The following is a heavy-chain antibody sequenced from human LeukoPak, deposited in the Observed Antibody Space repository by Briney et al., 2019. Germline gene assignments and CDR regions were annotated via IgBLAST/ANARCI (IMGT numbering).Heavy chain of an antibody. CDR2: IYYSGST. J-gene: IGHJ6*02. CDR3: ARCNHDYSNYGPSGYYYGMGV. D-gene: IGHD4-11*01. V-gene: IGHV4-30-4*01. Sequence: SQTLSLTCTVSGGSISSGDYYWSWIRQPPGKGLEWIGYIYYSGSTYYNPSLKSRVTISVDTSKNQFSLKLSSVTAADTAVYYCARCNHDYSNYGPSGYYYGMGVWGQGTTVTVSS. CDR1: GGSISSGDYY.